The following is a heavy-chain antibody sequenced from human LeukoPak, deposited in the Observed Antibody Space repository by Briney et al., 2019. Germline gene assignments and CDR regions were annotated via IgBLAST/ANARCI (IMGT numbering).Heavy chain of an antibody. D-gene: IGHD3-10*01. CDR2: ISTNSSYI. CDR3: TTAPSLSWFDP. CDR1: GFTFITYS. Sequence: GGSLRLSCAASGFTFITYSINWVRQAPGKGLEWVSSISTNSSYIYYADSVKGRFTISRDNAKNSLYLQMNSLKTEDTAVYYCTTAPSLSWFDPWGQGTLVTVSS. V-gene: IGHV3-21*03. J-gene: IGHJ5*02.